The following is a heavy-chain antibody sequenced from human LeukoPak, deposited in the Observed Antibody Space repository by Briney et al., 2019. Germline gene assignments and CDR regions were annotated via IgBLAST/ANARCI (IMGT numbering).Heavy chain of an antibody. V-gene: IGHV4-59*01. D-gene: IGHD1-1*01. CDR2: IYYSGST. Sequence: PSETLSLTCTVSGGSISSYYWSWIRQPPGKGLGWIGYIYYSGSTNYNPSLKSRVTISVDTSKNQFSLKLSSVTAADTAVYYCARGGGTDDFDYWGQGTLVTVSS. J-gene: IGHJ4*02. CDR1: GGSISSYY. CDR3: ARGGGTDDFDY.